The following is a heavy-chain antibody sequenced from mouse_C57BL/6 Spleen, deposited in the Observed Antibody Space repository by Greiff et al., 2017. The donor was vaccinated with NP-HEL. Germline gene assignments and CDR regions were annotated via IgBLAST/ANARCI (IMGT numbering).Heavy chain of an antibody. V-gene: IGHV1-7*01. J-gene: IGHJ2*01. D-gene: IGHD2-1*01. CDR1: GYTFTSYW. CDR2: INPSSGYT. Sequence: QVQLQQSGAELAKPGASVKLSCKASGYTFTSYWMHWVKQRPGQGLEWIGYINPSSGYTKYNQKFKDKATLPADKSSSTAYMQLSSLTYEDAADYCCARYGNFSFDYWGQGTTLTVSS. CDR3: ARYGNFSFDY.